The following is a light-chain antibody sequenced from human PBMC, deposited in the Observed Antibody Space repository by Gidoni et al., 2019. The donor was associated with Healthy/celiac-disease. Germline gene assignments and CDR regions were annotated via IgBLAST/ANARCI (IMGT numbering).Light chain of an antibody. CDR1: QSVSSSY. CDR3: QQYGSSPVT. CDR2: GAS. Sequence: DIVLTQPPGPLSLSPGERATLSCRASQSVSSSYLAWYQQKPGQAPRLLIYGASSRATGIPDRFSGSGSGTDFTLTISRLEPEDFAVYYCQQYGSSPVTFGQGTKLEIK. J-gene: IGKJ2*01. V-gene: IGKV3-20*01.